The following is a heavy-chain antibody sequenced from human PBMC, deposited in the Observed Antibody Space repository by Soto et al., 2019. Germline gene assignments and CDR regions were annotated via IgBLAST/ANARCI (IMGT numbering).Heavy chain of an antibody. J-gene: IGHJ4*02. CDR3: AKDMGASWGLFDY. V-gene: IGHV3-30*18. D-gene: IGHD1-26*01. CDR2: ISYDGTNK. Sequence: QVQLVESGGGVVQPGRSLRLSCAASGFTFSSYGMHWVHQAPGKGLEWVGSISYDGTNKYYADSVKGRFTISRDNSKKTLYLQMNSLRPEDTAVYYCAKDMGASWGLFDYWGQGTLVTVSS. CDR1: GFTFSSYG.